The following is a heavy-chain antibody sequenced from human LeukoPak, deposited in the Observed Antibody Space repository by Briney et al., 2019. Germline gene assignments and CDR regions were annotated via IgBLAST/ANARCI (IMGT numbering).Heavy chain of an antibody. J-gene: IGHJ4*02. CDR3: ARGAARHNKDFDY. CDR2: IYYSGIT. CDR1: GGSISSYY. Sequence: SETLSLTCTVSGGSISSYYWSWIRQPPGKGLEWIGYIYYSGITNYNPSLKSRVTISVDTSKNQFSLKLSSVTAADTAVYYCARGAARHNKDFDYWGQGTLVTVSS. V-gene: IGHV4-59*01. D-gene: IGHD6-6*01.